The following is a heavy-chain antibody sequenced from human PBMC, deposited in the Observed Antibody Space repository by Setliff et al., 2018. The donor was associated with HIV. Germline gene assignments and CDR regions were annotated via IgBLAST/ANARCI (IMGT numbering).Heavy chain of an antibody. CDR1: GFTFDDYA. J-gene: IGHJ6*03. CDR2: ISWNSGSI. V-gene: IGHV3-9*01. Sequence: GGSLRLSCAASGFTFDDYAMHWVRQAPGKGLEWVSGISWNSGSIDYADSVKGRFTISRDNAKNSLYLQMNSLRAEDTALYYCAKDRRHGDYYYYHMDVWGKGTTVTVSS. CDR3: AKDRRHGDYYYYHMDV. D-gene: IGHD2-21*02.